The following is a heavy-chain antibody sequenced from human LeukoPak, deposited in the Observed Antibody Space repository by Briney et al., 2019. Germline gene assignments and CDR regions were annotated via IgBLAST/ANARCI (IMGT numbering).Heavy chain of an antibody. CDR1: GFTFSDYR. J-gene: IGHJ4*02. CDR3: AKDPGTIAVARGVDY. V-gene: IGHV3-48*04. CDR2: ISNDLSTI. Sequence: GGSLRLSCAASGFTFSDYRMNWVRQAPGKGLEWISYISNDLSTIHYAASVKGRFTISRDNARNSLYLRMDSLRAEDTAVYYCAKDPGTIAVARGVDYWGQGTLVTVSS. D-gene: IGHD6-19*01.